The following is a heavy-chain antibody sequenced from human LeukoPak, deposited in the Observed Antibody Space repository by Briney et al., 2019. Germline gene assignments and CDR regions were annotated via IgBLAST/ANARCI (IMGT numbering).Heavy chain of an antibody. J-gene: IGHJ6*03. Sequence: TGGSLRLSCAASGFTFSSYGMHWVRQAPGKGLEWVAFIRYDGSNKYYADSVKGRFTISRDNSKNTLYLQMNSLRAEDTAVYYCAKDDAVVPAAYYYYYYMDVWGKGTTVTVSS. D-gene: IGHD2-2*01. CDR1: GFTFSSYG. CDR3: AKDDAVVPAAYYYYYYMDV. V-gene: IGHV3-30*02. CDR2: IRYDGSNK.